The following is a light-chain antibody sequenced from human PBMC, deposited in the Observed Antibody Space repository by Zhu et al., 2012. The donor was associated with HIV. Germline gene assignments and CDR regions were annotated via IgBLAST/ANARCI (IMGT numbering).Light chain of an antibody. CDR2: GPS. J-gene: IGKJ4*01. CDR1: DNIGNRY. V-gene: IGKV3-20*01. Sequence: EIVLTQSPGTLSLSPGERATLSCRASDNIGNRYLAWYQQKPGQALRLLIYGPSNRATGIPERFSGSGSGTEFTLTISSLQSEDFATYYCQQLNSYPLTFGGGPRWRSN. CDR3: QQLNSYPLT.